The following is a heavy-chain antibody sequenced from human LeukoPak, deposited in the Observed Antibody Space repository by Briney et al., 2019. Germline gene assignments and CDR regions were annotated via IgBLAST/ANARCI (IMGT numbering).Heavy chain of an antibody. CDR1: GFTFSRYS. D-gene: IGHD2-21*01. Sequence: GGSLRLSCAASGFTFSRYSMNWVRQAPGKGLEWVSVIYSGGSTYYADSVKGRFTISRDNSKNTLYLQMNSLRAEDTAVYYCARAPCRGCCSFDYWGQGTLVTVSS. CDR3: ARAPCRGCCSFDY. V-gene: IGHV3-53*01. J-gene: IGHJ4*02. CDR2: IYSGGST.